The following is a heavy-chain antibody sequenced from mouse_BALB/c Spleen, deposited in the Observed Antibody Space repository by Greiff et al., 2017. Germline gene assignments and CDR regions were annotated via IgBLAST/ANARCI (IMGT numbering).Heavy chain of an antibody. J-gene: IGHJ2*01. CDR1: GFTFSSYA. CDR2: ISSGGSYT. V-gene: IGHV5-9-4*01. D-gene: IGHD2-3*01. Sequence: EVKLMESGGGLVKPGGSLKLSCAASGFTFSSYAMSWVRQSPEKRLVWVAEISSGGSYTYYPDTVTGRFTISRDNAKNALYLEMSSLRSEDTAIYYCAMVYDCPFDDWGQGTTLTVSS. CDR3: AMVYDCPFDD.